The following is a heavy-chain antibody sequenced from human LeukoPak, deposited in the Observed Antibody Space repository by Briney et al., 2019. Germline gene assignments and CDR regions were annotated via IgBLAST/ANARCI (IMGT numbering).Heavy chain of an antibody. J-gene: IGHJ5*02. V-gene: IGHV1-2*02. CDR1: GYTFTGYY. Sequence: GASVKVSCKASGYTFTGYYIHWVRQAPGQGLEWMGWINPNSGGTNYAQKFQGRVTMTRDTSISTAYMELSRLRSDDTAVYYCASDTYYYDSSGLGHWFDPWGQGTLVTVSS. CDR2: INPNSGGT. D-gene: IGHD3-22*01. CDR3: ASDTYYYDSSGLGHWFDP.